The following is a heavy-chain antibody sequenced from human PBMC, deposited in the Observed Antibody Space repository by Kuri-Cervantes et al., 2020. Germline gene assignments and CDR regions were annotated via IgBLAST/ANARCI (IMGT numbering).Heavy chain of an antibody. CDR3: ARGRDVDTAMGYGMDV. V-gene: IGHV1-69*13. D-gene: IGHD5-18*01. CDR1: GGTFSSYA. Sequence: SVKVSCKASGGTFSSYAISWVRQAPGQGLEWMGGIIPIFGTANYAQKFQGRVTITVDESTSTAYMELSSLRSEDTAVYYCARGRDVDTAMGYGMDVWGQGTTVTVSS. J-gene: IGHJ6*02. CDR2: IIPIFGTA.